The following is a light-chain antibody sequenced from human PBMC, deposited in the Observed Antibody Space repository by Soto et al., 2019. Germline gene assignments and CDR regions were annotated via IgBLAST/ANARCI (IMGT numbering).Light chain of an antibody. CDR3: QQYGGSPRT. Sequence: EIVLTQSPGTLSLSPGEGVTLSCRASQSVSSSLAWYQQKRGQSPRLLIYGASSRATGIPDRFSGSGSGTDFTLTISRLEPEDFAVYYCQQYGGSPRTF. CDR1: QSVSSS. V-gene: IGKV3-20*01. CDR2: GAS. J-gene: IGKJ1*01.